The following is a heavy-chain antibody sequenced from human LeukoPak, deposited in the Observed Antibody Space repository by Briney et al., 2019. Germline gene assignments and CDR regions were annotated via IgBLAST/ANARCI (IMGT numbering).Heavy chain of an antibody. J-gene: IGHJ4*02. V-gene: IGHV4-30-4*01. CDR2: IYYSGST. D-gene: IGHD3-22*01. CDR3: AGYYYDSSGYYYVGY. Sequence: SQTLSLTCTVSGGSISSGDYYWSWIRQPPGKGLEWIGYIYYSGSTYYNPSLKSRVTISVDTSKNQFSLRLSSVTAADTAVYYCAGYYYDSSGYYYVGYWGQGTLVTVSS. CDR1: GGSISSGDYY.